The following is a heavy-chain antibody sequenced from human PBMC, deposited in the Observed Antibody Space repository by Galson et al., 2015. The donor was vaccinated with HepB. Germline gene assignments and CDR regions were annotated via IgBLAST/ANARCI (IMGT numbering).Heavy chain of an antibody. CDR1: GISFSNAW. Sequence: SLRLSCAVSGISFSNAWMNWVRQAPGKGLEWVGRITSETHGGTIEYAAPVKGRFTISRDDSKNTLFLQMNSLRDGDTAVYYCAREGYSSSWNDWYFDLWGRGTLVIVSS. J-gene: IGHJ2*01. V-gene: IGHV3-15*07. CDR3: AREGYSSSWNDWYFDL. D-gene: IGHD6-13*01. CDR2: ITSETHGGTI.